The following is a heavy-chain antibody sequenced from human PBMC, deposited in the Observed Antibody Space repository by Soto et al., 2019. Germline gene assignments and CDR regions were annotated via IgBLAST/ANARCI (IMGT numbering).Heavy chain of an antibody. CDR1: TGSHSNDY. J-gene: IGHJ4*02. CDR2: IFPAGST. D-gene: IGHD1-26*01. Sequence: SLSLCLPCTLSTGSHSNDYCSWIRQPAGKRLEWIGNIFPAGSTDYNPSLRSRVTMSVDTSKNQFSPKLHSVPAADTAVDYCARGSLGPEYWGPGTMVTVSS. V-gene: IGHV4-4*07. CDR3: ARGSLGPEY.